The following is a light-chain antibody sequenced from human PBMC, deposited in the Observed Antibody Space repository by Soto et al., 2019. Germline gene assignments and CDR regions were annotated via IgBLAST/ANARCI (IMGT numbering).Light chain of an antibody. CDR2: DAS. V-gene: IGKV3-11*01. Sequence: EIVLTQSPATLSLSPGERATLSCRASQSVSNYLAWYQQKPGQAPRLLIYDASNRATGIPARFSGSGSGTDFTLTISSLEPGDFAVYYCQQRSNWPPSTFGQGTRLEIK. J-gene: IGKJ5*01. CDR3: QQRSNWPPST. CDR1: QSVSNY.